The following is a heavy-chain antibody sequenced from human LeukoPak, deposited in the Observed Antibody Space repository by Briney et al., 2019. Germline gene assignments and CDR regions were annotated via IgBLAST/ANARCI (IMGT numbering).Heavy chain of an antibody. V-gene: IGHV3-23*01. CDR2: IRGSGGST. CDR3: AKSYGCEFYSYYCMGV. J-gene: IGHJ6*03. D-gene: IGHD3-10*01. CDR1: GFTFSSYT. Sequence: GGSLRLSCAVSGFTFSSYTMTWVRQTPGKGLEWVSSIRGSGGSTYYAGSVKGRFTISRDNSKNTLYLQMDSLRAEDTAVYHCAKSYGCEFYSYYCMGVWGKGTTVTVSS.